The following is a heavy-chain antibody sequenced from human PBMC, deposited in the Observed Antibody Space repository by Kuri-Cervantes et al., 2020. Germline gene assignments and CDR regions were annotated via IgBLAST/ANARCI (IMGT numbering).Heavy chain of an antibody. D-gene: IGHD2-15*01. CDR3: ARDPWVAATRYYCMDV. CDR2: MYHSGST. Sequence: SETLSLTCAVSGYFIRSGNYWGWIRPTPGKGLEWIGSMYHSGSTNYNPSLKSRVTISVDTSKNQFSLKLSSVTAADTAVYYCARDPWVAATRYYCMDVWGKGTTVTVSS. V-gene: IGHV4-38-2*02. J-gene: IGHJ6*03. CDR1: GYFIRSGNY.